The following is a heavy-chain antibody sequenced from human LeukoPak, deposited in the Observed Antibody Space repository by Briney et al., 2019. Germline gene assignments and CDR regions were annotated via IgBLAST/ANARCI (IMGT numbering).Heavy chain of an antibody. CDR2: TYYGGST. J-gene: IGHJ3*02. D-gene: IGHD5-24*01. CDR3: ARHERDASLDHALDI. Sequence: PSETLSLTCSVSVDCINSYYWGWIRQPPGKGLELIGYTYYGGSTSYNRSFKSRVTILVDTSKNQFSLKLSSVTAADTAVYYCARHERDASLDHALDIWGQGTMVNVSS. V-gene: IGHV4-59*08. CDR1: VDCINSYY.